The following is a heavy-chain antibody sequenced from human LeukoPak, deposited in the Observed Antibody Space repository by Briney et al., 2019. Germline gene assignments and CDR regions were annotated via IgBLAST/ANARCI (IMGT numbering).Heavy chain of an antibody. CDR1: GFTFSSYA. D-gene: IGHD5-24*01. Sequence: GGSLRLSCAASGFTFSSYAMSWVRQAPGKGLVWVSRIKSDGSETSYADSVKGRFTISRDNAKNTLYLQMNSLRAEDTAVYYCARTDNLDYWGQGTLVTVSS. J-gene: IGHJ4*02. CDR3: ARTDNLDY. CDR2: IKSDGSET. V-gene: IGHV3-74*01.